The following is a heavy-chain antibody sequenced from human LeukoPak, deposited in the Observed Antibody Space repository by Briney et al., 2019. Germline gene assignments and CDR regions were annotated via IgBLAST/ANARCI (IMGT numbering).Heavy chain of an antibody. V-gene: IGHV3-7*01. J-gene: IGHJ4*02. CDR3: ARVVAWELRMGYFDY. CDR1: GFTFSSYW. CDR2: IKQDGSEK. D-gene: IGHD1-26*01. Sequence: PGGSLRLSCAASGFTFSSYWMSWVRQAPGKGLEWVANIKQDGSEKYYVDSVKGRFTISRDNAKNSLYLQMNSLRAEDTAVYYCARVVAWELRMGYFDYWGQGTLVTVSS.